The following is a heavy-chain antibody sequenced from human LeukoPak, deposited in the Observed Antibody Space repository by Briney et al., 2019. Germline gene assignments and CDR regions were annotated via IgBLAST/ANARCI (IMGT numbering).Heavy chain of an antibody. V-gene: IGHV3-21*01. CDR3: ARRGPYYDSRFDY. Sequence: GGSLRLSCAASGFTFSSYAMSWVRQAPGKGLEWVSSISSSSSYIYYADSVKGRFTISRDNAKNSLYLQMNSLRAEDTAVYYCARRGPYYDSRFDYWGQGTLVTVSS. CDR2: ISSSSSYI. J-gene: IGHJ4*02. D-gene: IGHD3-22*01. CDR1: GFTFSSYA.